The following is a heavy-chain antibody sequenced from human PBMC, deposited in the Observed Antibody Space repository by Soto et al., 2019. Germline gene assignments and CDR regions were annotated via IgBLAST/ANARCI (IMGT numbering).Heavy chain of an antibody. CDR2: IYYRGST. V-gene: IGHV4-59*01. CDR3: ARQQLLPFYYALDV. D-gene: IGHD6-13*01. J-gene: IGHJ6*02. CDR1: GGSISGYY. Sequence: AETLSLTCNVSGGSISGYYWSWIRQPPGKGLEYIGYIYYRGSTNYNPSLESRVTMSVDTSRNQFSLKVNSVTAADTAVYYCARQQLLPFYYALDVWGQGTTVTGS.